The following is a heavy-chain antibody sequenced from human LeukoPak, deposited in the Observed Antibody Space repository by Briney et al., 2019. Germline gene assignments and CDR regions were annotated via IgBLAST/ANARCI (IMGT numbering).Heavy chain of an antibody. CDR2: IYYSGST. CDR1: GGSITTSSYY. Sequence: KPSETLSLTCTVSGGSITTSSYYWGWIRQPPGKGLEWIGIIYYSGSTYYNPSLKGRVTISVGTSKNQFSLKLSSVTAADTAVYYCARAFRARYFDLWGRGTLVTVSS. V-gene: IGHV4-39*01. CDR3: ARAFRARYFDL. J-gene: IGHJ2*01. D-gene: IGHD2/OR15-2a*01.